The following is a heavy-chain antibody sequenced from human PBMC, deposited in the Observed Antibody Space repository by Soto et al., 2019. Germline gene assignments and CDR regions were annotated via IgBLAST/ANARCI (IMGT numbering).Heavy chain of an antibody. J-gene: IGHJ3*02. Sequence: SETLSLTCTVSGGSISSYYWSWIRQPPGKGLEWIGYIYYSGSTNYNPSLKSRVTISVDTSKNQFSLKLSSVTAADTAVYYCAIGGFKSAFDIWGQGTIVTVSS. CDR2: IYYSGST. CDR1: GGSISSYY. V-gene: IGHV4-59*01. CDR3: AIGGFKSAFDI.